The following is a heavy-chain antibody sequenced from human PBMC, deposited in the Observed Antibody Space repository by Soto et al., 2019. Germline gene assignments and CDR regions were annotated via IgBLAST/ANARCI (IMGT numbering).Heavy chain of an antibody. Sequence: PSETLSLTRAVYCGSFSGYCRSWIRQPAGKGLEWIGEINHSGSTNYNPSLKSRVTISVDTSKNQFSLKLSSVTAADTAVYYCARGYSNQNYYYYYGMDVWGQGTTVTVSS. V-gene: IGHV4-34*01. D-gene: IGHD4-4*01. CDR3: ARGYSNQNYYYYYGMDV. J-gene: IGHJ6*02. CDR1: CGSFSGYC. CDR2: INHSGST.